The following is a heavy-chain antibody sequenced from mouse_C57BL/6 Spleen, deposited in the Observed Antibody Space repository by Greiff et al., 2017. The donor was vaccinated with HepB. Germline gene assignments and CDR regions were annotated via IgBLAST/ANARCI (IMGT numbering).Heavy chain of an antibody. CDR3: ARERGWTFDY. D-gene: IGHD3-2*02. CDR2: ISYDGSN. Sequence: VQLKESGPGLVKPSQSLSLTCSVTGYSITSGYYWNWIRQFPGNKLEWMGYISYDGSNNYNPSLKNRISITRDTSKNQFFLKLNSVTTEDTATYYCARERGWTFDYWGQGTTLTVSS. CDR1: GYSITSGYY. V-gene: IGHV3-6*01. J-gene: IGHJ2*01.